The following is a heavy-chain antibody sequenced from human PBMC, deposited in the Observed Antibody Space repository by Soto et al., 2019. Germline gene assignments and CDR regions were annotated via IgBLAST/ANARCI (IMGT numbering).Heavy chain of an antibody. CDR3: VKDWSGKKCPCLDV. CDR2: IGGSDGRT. CDR1: GFTFTNYV. Sequence: PGGSLRLSCAASGFTFTNYVMSWVRQAPGRGLEWVSAIGGSDGRTCYADSVKGRFTISRDNSKNMLYLQMNGLRDDDTAIYYCVKDWSGKKCPCLDVWGQGTTVTVSS. J-gene: IGHJ6*02. D-gene: IGHD3-3*01. V-gene: IGHV3-23*01.